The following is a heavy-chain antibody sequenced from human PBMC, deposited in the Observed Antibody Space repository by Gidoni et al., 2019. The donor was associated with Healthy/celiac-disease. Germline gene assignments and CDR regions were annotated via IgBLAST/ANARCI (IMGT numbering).Heavy chain of an antibody. Sequence: QVQLQESGPGLVKPSETLSLTCAVSGYSISSGYYWGWIRQPPGKGLEWIGSIYHGGSTYYNPSLKSRVTISVDTSKNQFSLKLSSVTAADTAVYYCARDGWFGELLFSNWFDPWGQGTLVTVSS. J-gene: IGHJ5*02. V-gene: IGHV4-38-2*02. CDR2: IYHGGST. D-gene: IGHD3-10*01. CDR1: GYSISSGYY. CDR3: ARDGWFGELLFSNWFDP.